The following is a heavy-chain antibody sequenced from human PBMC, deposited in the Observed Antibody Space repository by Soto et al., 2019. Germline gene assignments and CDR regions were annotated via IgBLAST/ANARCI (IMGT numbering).Heavy chain of an antibody. D-gene: IGHD2-2*01. J-gene: IGHJ4*02. CDR3: ARAGSSTSCYYN. CDR1: GFPFSSYS. Sequence: ESGGGLVKPGGSLRLSCAASGFPFSSYSMNWVRQAPGKGLEWVSSISSSSSCIYYADSVKGRFTISRDNAKNSLYLQMSSLRAEDTAVYYCARAGSSTSCYYNWGQGTLVTVSS. V-gene: IGHV3-21*01. CDR2: ISSSSSCI.